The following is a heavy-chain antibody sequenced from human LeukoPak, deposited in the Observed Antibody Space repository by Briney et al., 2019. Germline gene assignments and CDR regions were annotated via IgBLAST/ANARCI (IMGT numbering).Heavy chain of an antibody. CDR1: GGSFSGYY. J-gene: IGHJ4*02. CDR3: ARYDSSGFFDY. CDR2: INHSGST. Sequence: SETLSLTCAVYGGSFSGYYWSWIRQPPGKGLEWIGEINHSGSTNYKPSLKSRVTISVDTSKNQFSLKLSSVTAADTAVYYCARYDSSGFFDYWGQGTLVTVSS. D-gene: IGHD3-22*01. V-gene: IGHV4-34*01.